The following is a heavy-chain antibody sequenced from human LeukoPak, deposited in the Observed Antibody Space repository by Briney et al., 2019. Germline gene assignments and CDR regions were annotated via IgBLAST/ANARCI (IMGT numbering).Heavy chain of an antibody. CDR1: GLPFGSYG. D-gene: IGHD2-21*02. Sequence: GGSLRLSCAVSGLPFGSYGMTWVRQAPGKGLEWVSGITGNGVYTYYADSVKGRFTISRDNSKSTLSLQMNSLRAEETAVYYCAKSYCGGDCGWGPGTLVTVSS. CDR2: ITGNGVYT. J-gene: IGHJ4*02. CDR3: AKSYCGGDCG. V-gene: IGHV3-23*01.